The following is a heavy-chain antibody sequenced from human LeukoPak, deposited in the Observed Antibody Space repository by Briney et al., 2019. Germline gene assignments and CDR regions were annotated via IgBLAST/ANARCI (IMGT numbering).Heavy chain of an antibody. Sequence: SETLSLTCTMSAGSFPNYWSWVRQPPGKGLEWIAYIYDSGNTIYNASLESRVTASIDRSRKQISLQMSFVTAADTAVYYCATVGVVVPTSMNYYYMHIWGKGTTVSVSS. D-gene: IGHD2-21*01. V-gene: IGHV4-59*01. J-gene: IGHJ6*03. CDR2: IYDSGNT. CDR1: AGSFPNY. CDR3: ATVGVVVPTSMNYYYMHI.